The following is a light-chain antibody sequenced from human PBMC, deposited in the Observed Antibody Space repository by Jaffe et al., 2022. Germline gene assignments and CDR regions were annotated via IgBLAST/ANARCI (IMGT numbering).Light chain of an antibody. Sequence: EIVLTQSPGTLSLSPGERVTLSCRASQSVSSSYLAWYQQKPGQAPRLLINGASNRATGIPDRFSGSGSGTDFTLTISRLEPEDFAVYYCQQYGSTLYTFGQGTKLEIK. J-gene: IGKJ2*01. CDR2: GAS. CDR3: QQYGSTLYT. V-gene: IGKV3-20*01. CDR1: QSVSSSY.